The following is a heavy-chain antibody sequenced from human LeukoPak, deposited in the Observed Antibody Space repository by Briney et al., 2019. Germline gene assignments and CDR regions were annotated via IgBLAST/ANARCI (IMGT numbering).Heavy chain of an antibody. CDR1: GFTFSSYS. Sequence: GGSLRLSCAASGFTFSSYSMNWVRQAPGKGLEWVSYISSSSTIYYADSVKGRFTISRDNAKNSLYLQMNSLRDEDTAVYYCARPTSTIWGQGTLVTVSS. V-gene: IGHV3-48*02. J-gene: IGHJ4*02. CDR3: ARPTSTI. CDR2: ISSSSTI.